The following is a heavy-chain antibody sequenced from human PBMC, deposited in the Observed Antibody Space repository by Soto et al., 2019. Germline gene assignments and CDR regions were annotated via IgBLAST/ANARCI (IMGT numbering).Heavy chain of an antibody. CDR1: GGSISSYY. D-gene: IGHD6-6*01. CDR2: IYYSGST. V-gene: IGHV4-59*01. J-gene: IGHJ6*02. CDR3: AGGRIAARPYYYGMDV. Sequence: SETLCLTCTVSGGSISSYYWSWIRQPPGKGLEWIGYIYYSGSTNYNPSLKSRVTISVDTSKNQFSLKLSSVTAADTAVYYCAGGRIAARPYYYGMDVWGQGTTVTVSS.